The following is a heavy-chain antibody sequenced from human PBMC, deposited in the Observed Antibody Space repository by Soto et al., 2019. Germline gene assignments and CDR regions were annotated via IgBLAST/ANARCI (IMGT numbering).Heavy chain of an antibody. V-gene: IGHV1-18*01. D-gene: IGHD2-2*01. CDR2: ISAYNGNT. Sequence: GASVKVSCKASGYTFTSYGISWVRQAPGQGLEWMGWISAYNGNTNYAQKLQGRVTMTTDTSTSTAYMELRSLRSDDTAVYYCARDQAHCSSTSCYVDYWGQGTLVTVSS. CDR3: ARDQAHCSSTSCYVDY. CDR1: GYTFTSYG. J-gene: IGHJ4*02.